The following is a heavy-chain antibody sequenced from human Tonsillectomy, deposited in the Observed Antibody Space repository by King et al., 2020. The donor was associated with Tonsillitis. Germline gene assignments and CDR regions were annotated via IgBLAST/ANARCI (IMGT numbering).Heavy chain of an antibody. D-gene: IGHD7-27*01. CDR1: GFTFSSYG. J-gene: IGHJ6*02. Sequence: VQLVESGGGVVQPGRSLRLSCAASGFTFSSYGMHWVRQAPGKGLEWVAVIWYDGSNKYYADSVKGRFTISRDNSKNTLYLQMNSLRAEDTAVYYCARGADWGSFYYYYGMDVWGQGTTVTVSS. V-gene: IGHV3-33*01. CDR3: ARGADWGSFYYYYGMDV. CDR2: IWYDGSNK.